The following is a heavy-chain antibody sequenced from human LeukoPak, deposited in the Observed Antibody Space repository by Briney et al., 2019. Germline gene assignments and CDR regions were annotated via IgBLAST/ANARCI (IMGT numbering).Heavy chain of an antibody. D-gene: IGHD5-18*01. CDR2: INPNSGGT. V-gene: IGHV1-2*02. CDR1: GYTFTGYY. J-gene: IGHJ3*02. CDR3: ARDTAMVNDAFDI. Sequence: ASVKVSCTASGYTFTGYYMHWVRQAPGQGLEWMGWINPNSGGTNYAQKFQGRVTMTRDTSISTAYMELSRLRSDDTAVYYCARDTAMVNDAFDIWGQGTMVTVSS.